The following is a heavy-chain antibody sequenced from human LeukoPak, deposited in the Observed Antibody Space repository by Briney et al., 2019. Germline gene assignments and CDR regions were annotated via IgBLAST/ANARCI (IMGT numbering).Heavy chain of an antibody. CDR2: ISYDGSNK. CDR1: GFTFSSYG. J-gene: IGHJ4*02. V-gene: IGHV3-30*18. CDR3: AKARADFWSGYLDY. Sequence: GGSLRLSCAASGFTFSSYGMHWVRQAPGKGLEWVAVISYDGSNKYYADSVKGRFTISRDNSKNTLYLQMNSLRAEDTAVYYCAKARADFWSGYLDYWGQGTLVTVSS. D-gene: IGHD3-3*01.